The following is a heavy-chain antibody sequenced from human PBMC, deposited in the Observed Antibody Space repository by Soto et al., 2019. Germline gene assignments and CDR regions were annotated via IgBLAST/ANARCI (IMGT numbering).Heavy chain of an antibody. CDR3: LRSHGGY. CDR1: GGSMRSYS. CDR2: ISYTESA. V-gene: IGHV4-59*03. J-gene: IGHJ4*02. Sequence: QVQLQESGPGLVKPSETLSLTCTVSGGSMRSYSWSWFRRPPGGRLELIGCISYTESADCSPSLMSRLSMSVVTSKNQFSLKLNSGPAAVTAVYYCLRSHGGYWGQGIQVTVSS.